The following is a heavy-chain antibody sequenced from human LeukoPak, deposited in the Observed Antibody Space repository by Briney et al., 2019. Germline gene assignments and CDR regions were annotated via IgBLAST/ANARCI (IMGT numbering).Heavy chain of an antibody. CDR3: ARGADTAMVMDY. CDR2: IYYSGST. J-gene: IGHJ4*02. D-gene: IGHD5-18*01. Sequence: SETLSLTCTVSGVSISSYYWSWIRQPPGKGLEWIGYIYYSGSTNYNPSLKSRVTISVDTSKNQFSLKLSSVTAADTAVYYCARGADTAMVMDYWGQGTLVTVSS. V-gene: IGHV4-59*01. CDR1: GVSISSYY.